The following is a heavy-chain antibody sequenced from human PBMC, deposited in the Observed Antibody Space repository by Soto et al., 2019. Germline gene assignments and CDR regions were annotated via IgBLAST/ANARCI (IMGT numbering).Heavy chain of an antibody. CDR2: VDHSGRT. V-gene: IGHV4-38-2*01. CDR3: TKKGYYPSDKLNLFDA. Sequence: SETLSLTCAVSGYSITSDYFWGWIRQHPGKGLEGIGSVDHSGRTYYSTSLRRRLTIFIDTSTNQFSLRLTSVTAADTAMNFCTKKGYYPSDKLNLFDAWGQGTLVTVSS. CDR1: GYSITSDYF. D-gene: IGHD3-10*01. J-gene: IGHJ4*02.